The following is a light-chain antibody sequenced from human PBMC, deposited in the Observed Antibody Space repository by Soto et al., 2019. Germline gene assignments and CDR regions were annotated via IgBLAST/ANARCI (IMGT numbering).Light chain of an antibody. CDR3: QQYGIAPHT. Sequence: EIVLTQSPGTLSLSPGERATLSCRARQSVSSSYLAWYQHKPGQAPRLLIYGASSRATGIPDRFSGSGSGTDFTLTISRLEPEDFAVYYCQQYGIAPHTFGQGTKLEIK. CDR2: GAS. J-gene: IGKJ2*01. CDR1: QSVSSSY. V-gene: IGKV3-20*01.